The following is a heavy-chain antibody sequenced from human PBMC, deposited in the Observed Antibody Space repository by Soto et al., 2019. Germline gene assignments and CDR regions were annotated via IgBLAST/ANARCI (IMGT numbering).Heavy chain of an antibody. CDR3: ARGNGDSTYYYGFDV. V-gene: IGHV4-4*02. J-gene: IGHJ6*02. CDR1: GDSISSNIW. Sequence: QVQLQESGPGLLKPSGTLSLSCDVSGDSISSNIWWSWVRQPPGKGLEWIGEIHHSGSTNYNPSLKSRVTFSVDKSKNQFSLRVNSVTAADTAVYFCARGNGDSTYYYGFDVWGQGTTVTVSS. D-gene: IGHD2-21*02. CDR2: IHHSGST.